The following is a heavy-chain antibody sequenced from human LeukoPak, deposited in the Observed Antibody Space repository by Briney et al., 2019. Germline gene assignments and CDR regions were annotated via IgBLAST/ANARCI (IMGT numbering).Heavy chain of an antibody. CDR3: ARCPHPDDCVDY. CDR2: IYYSGST. CDR1: GGSFSGYY. V-gene: IGHV4-31*11. Sequence: SETLSLTCAVYGGSFSGYYWSWIRQHPGKGLEWIGYIYYSGSTYYNPSLKSRVTISVDTSKNQFSLKLSSVTAADTAVYHCARCPHPDDCVDYWGQGTLVTVSS. D-gene: IGHD2-21*02. J-gene: IGHJ4*02.